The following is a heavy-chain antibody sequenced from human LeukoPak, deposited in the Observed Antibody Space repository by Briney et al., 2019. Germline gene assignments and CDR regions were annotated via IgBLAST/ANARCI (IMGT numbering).Heavy chain of an antibody. CDR3: ARDAFRRAGMDV. CDR1: GFTFSSYG. J-gene: IGHJ6*04. V-gene: IGHV3-33*08. Sequence: GRSLRLSCAASGFTFSSYGMHWVRQAPGKGLEWVAVIWYDGSNKYYADSVKGRFTISRDNSKNTLYLQMNSLRAEDTAMYYCARDAFRRAGMDVWAKGTTVTVSS. D-gene: IGHD3-10*01. CDR2: IWYDGSNK.